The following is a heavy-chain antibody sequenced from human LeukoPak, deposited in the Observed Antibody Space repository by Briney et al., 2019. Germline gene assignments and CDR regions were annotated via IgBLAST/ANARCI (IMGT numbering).Heavy chain of an antibody. CDR2: IYYSGST. D-gene: IGHD6-6*01. J-gene: IGHJ4*02. Sequence: SETLSLTCTVSGGSISSYCWSWIRQPPGKGLEWIGYIYYSGSTNYNPSLKSRVTISVDTSKNQFSLKLSSVTAADTAVYYCARVKEQLGGGDYFDYWGQGTLVTVSS. V-gene: IGHV4-59*01. CDR1: GGSISSYC. CDR3: ARVKEQLGGGDYFDY.